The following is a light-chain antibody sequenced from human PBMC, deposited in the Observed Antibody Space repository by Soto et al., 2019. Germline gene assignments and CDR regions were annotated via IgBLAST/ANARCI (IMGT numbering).Light chain of an antibody. CDR3: STWDDSLSSVL. V-gene: IGLV1-47*01. CDR2: END. J-gene: IGLJ2*01. CDR1: SSTIGSNN. Sequence: QSVLTQPPSASGTPGQRVTVSCSGSSSTIGSNNVAWYKKLAGSAPKLLIYENDQRPSGVPGRFSGSKSGTSASLAISGLRPEDEATYYCSTWDDSLSSVLFGGGTQLTVL.